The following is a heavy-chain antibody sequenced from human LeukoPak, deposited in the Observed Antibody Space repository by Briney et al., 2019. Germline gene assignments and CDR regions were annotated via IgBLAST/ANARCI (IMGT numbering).Heavy chain of an antibody. V-gene: IGHV3-48*04. J-gene: IGHJ4*02. D-gene: IGHD3-10*01. Sequence: GGSLRLSCAASGFTFNSYSMNWVRQAPGKGLEWVSDISVSSGTIYYADSVKGRFTISRDNAKSSLYLQMNSLRAEDTAVYYCAREVNVPGAFDYWGQGTLVTVSS. CDR3: AREVNVPGAFDY. CDR1: GFTFNSYS. CDR2: ISVSSGTI.